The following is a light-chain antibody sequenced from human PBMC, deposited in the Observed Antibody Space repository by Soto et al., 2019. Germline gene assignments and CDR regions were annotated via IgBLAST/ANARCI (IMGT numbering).Light chain of an antibody. CDR2: DAS. J-gene: IGKJ2*01. V-gene: IGKV3-11*01. CDR1: QSVGSY. CDR3: QQSGNWYT. Sequence: EIVLTQSPATLSLSPGERATLSCRASQSVGSYLAWYQQKPGQAPRLLIYDASNRATGIPARFSGSGSGTDFALTISILEPDDFVFYYGQQSGNWYTFGQGTKLEIK.